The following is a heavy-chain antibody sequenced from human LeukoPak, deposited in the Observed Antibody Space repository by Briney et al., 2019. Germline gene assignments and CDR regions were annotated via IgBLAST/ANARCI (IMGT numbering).Heavy chain of an antibody. CDR2: ISGGGGST. CDR3: AKGSGINHYHWIDP. Sequence: PGGSLRLSCAASGFTLSDYHMSWIRQAPGKGLEWVSGISGGGGSTYYADSVKGRFTISRDNSKNTLYLQMDSLRAEDTALYYCAKGSGINHYHWIDPWGQGTLVTVSP. D-gene: IGHD1-14*01. CDR1: GFTLSDYH. V-gene: IGHV3-23*01. J-gene: IGHJ5*02.